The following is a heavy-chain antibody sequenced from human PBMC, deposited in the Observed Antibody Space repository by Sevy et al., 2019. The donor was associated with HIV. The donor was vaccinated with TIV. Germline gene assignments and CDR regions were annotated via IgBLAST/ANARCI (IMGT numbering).Heavy chain of an antibody. J-gene: IGHJ4*02. CDR2: IIPSSGDT. CDR3: TRSVYGSGTYLNDY. V-gene: IGHV1-2*02. D-gene: IGHD3-10*01. Sequence: ASVKVSCKASGYMFTGYYIHWVRQAPGRGLEWMGWIIPSSGDTNYGQRFLGRVTMTRDTSINIAYMELNSLTSDDTAVYYCTRSVYGSGTYLNDYWGQGTLDTVSS. CDR1: GYMFTGYY.